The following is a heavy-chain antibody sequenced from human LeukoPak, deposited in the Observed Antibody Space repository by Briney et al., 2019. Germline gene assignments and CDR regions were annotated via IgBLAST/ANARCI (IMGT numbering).Heavy chain of an antibody. CDR1: GGSISSYY. V-gene: IGHV4-4*07. CDR2: IYTSGST. Sequence: SETLSLTCTVSGGSISSYYWSWIRQPAGKGLEWIGRIYTSGSTNYNPSLKSRVTMSVDTSKNQFSLKLSSVTAADTAVYYRARGGLTGIAVAGTGAFDIWGQGTMVTVSS. D-gene: IGHD6-19*01. CDR3: ARGGLTGIAVAGTGAFDI. J-gene: IGHJ3*02.